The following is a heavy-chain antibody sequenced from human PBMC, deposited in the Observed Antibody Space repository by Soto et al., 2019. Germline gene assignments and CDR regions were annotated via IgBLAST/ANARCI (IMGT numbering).Heavy chain of an antibody. CDR2: INTNNGNA. Sequence: QVQLVQSGAEVKKPGASVKVSCKASGYAFTTYGISWVRQAPGQGLEWMAWINTNNGNANYAQKPQDRVTMTTDTSAGTAYMELRSVRFDDKAVYYCAREKDYAMDVWGQGATVTVSS. CDR3: AREKDYAMDV. CDR1: GYAFTTYG. J-gene: IGHJ6*02. V-gene: IGHV1-18*01.